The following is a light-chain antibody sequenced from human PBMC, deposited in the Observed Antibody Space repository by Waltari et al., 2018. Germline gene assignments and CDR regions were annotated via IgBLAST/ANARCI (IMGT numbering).Light chain of an antibody. Sequence: AIQMTQSPSSLSASIGDRVTITCRASQGISSSLAWYQQKPCTAPKLLIYAASTLQSGVPSRFSGSGSGTDFTLTISSLQSEDFATYYCQQYYSYLPITFGQGTRLDLK. CDR2: AAS. CDR3: QQYYSYLPIT. CDR1: QGISSS. V-gene: IGKV1-8*01. J-gene: IGKJ5*01.